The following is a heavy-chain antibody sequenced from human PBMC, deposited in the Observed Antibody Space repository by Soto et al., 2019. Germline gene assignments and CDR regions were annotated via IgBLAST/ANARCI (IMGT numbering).Heavy chain of an antibody. V-gene: IGHV1-69*06. CDR3: ARALGQVVTNWFEP. D-gene: IGHD2-15*01. CDR2: IIPIFGTG. CDR1: GGTFSSYA. Sequence: ASVKVSCKASGGTFSSYAISWVRQAPGQGLEWMGGIIPIFGTGNYAQKFQGRVTITADKSTSTTYMELSSLRSEDTAVYYCARALGQVVTNWFEPWGQGTMVTVSS. J-gene: IGHJ5*02.